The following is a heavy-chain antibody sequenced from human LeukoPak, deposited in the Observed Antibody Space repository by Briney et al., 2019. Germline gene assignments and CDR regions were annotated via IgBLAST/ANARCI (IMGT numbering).Heavy chain of an antibody. V-gene: IGHV3-30*19. CDR3: ARDLSCSGGSCYSDYYYGMDV. J-gene: IGHJ6*02. Sequence: GRSLRLSCAASGFTFSSYGMHWVRQAPGKGLEWVAVISYDGSNKYYADSVKGRFTISRDNSKNTLYLQMNSLRAEDTAVYYCARDLSCSGGSCYSDYYYGMDVWGQGTTVTVSS. D-gene: IGHD2-15*01. CDR1: GFTFSSYG. CDR2: ISYDGSNK.